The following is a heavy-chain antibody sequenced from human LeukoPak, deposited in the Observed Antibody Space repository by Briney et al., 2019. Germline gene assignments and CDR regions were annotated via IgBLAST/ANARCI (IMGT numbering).Heavy chain of an antibody. J-gene: IGHJ4*02. CDR1: GFTFSGFW. CDR2: INQDGSET. V-gene: IGHV3-7*01. CDR3: ARDSLDMWTGFDY. D-gene: IGHD3/OR15-3a*01. Sequence: GGSLRLSCAASGFTFSGFWMSWVRQAPGRKPEWMSNINQDGSETAYVDSVKGRFTISRSNAVNSLYLRMNSLRAEDTAVYYCARDSLDMWTGFDYWGQGILVLVSS.